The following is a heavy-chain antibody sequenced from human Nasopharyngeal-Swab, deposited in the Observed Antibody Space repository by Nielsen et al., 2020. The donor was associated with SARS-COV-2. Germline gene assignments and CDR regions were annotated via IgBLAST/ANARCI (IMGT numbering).Heavy chain of an antibody. V-gene: IGHV4-34*01. Sequence: WIRQPTGKGLEWSGEINHSGSTNYNPSLKSRVTISVDTSKNQFSLKLSSVTAADTAVYYCARAVVWVGAAPSAVWGYFDYWGQGTLVTVSS. J-gene: IGHJ4*02. CDR3: ARAVVWVGAAPSAVWGYFDY. D-gene: IGHD2-15*01. CDR2: INHSGST.